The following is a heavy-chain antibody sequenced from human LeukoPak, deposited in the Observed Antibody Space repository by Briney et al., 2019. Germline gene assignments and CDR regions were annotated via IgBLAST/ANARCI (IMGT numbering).Heavy chain of an antibody. D-gene: IGHD2-2*02. Sequence: GGSLRLSCAASGFSFKSNVMSWVRQVPGKALEWVSSISGNGEYTYYADSVKGRFTISRDNAKNSLYLQMNSLRDEDTAVYYCARDSCSSTSCYTPNWFDPWGQGTLVTVSS. CDR1: GFSFKSNV. J-gene: IGHJ5*02. V-gene: IGHV3-21*01. CDR2: ISGNGEYT. CDR3: ARDSCSSTSCYTPNWFDP.